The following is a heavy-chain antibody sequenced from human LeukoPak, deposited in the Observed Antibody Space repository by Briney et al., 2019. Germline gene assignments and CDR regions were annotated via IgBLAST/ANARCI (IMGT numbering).Heavy chain of an antibody. D-gene: IGHD6-13*01. CDR2: IYYTGST. Sequence: SETLSLTCTVSGGSISNYYWNWIRQPPGKGLEWIGYIYYTGSTNYNPSLKSRVTMSVDTSKNQFSLNLKSVTPEDTAVYYRARNLIPEQLVLNFWGQGTLVTVSS. V-gene: IGHV4-59*01. CDR3: ARNLIPEQLVLNF. J-gene: IGHJ4*02. CDR1: GGSISNYY.